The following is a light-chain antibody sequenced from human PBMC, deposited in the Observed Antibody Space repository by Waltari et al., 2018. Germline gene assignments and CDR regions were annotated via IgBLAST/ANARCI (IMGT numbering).Light chain of an antibody. CDR2: DVS. CDR3: SSYTSSSILT. Sequence: QSALTQPASVSGSPGQSITISCTGTSSDVGGYNYVSWYQQHPGKAPKLMIYDVSNRPSGVSNRFSGSKSGNTASLTISGLQAEDEADYYCSSYTSSSILTFGGGTKLTVL. J-gene: IGLJ2*01. V-gene: IGLV2-14*03. CDR1: SSDVGGYNY.